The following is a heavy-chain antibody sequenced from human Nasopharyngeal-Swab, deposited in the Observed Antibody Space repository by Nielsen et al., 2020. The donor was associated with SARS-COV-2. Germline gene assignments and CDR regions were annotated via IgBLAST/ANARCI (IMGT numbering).Heavy chain of an antibody. CDR3: ATAPGIAVAGNWFDP. Sequence: ASVKVSCKVSGYTLTELSMHWVRQAPGKGLEWMGGFDPEDGETIYAQKFQGRVTMTEDTSTDTAYMELSSLRSEDTAVYYCATAPGIAVAGNWFDPWGQGTLVTVSS. CDR1: GYTLTELS. CDR2: FDPEDGET. D-gene: IGHD6-19*01. V-gene: IGHV1-24*01. J-gene: IGHJ5*02.